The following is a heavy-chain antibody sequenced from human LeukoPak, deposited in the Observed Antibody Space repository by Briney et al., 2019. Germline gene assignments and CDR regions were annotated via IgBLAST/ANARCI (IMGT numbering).Heavy chain of an antibody. D-gene: IGHD3-22*01. CDR3: ARLWGPDYYDSSGYYYRDDAFDI. Sequence: GESLKISCQGFGYSFTNYWIGWVRRVPGKGLEWMGIIYPDDSDTRYSPSFQGQVTISADKSISTAYLQWSSLKASDTAMYYCARLWGPDYYDSSGYYYRDDAFDIWGQGTMVTVSS. CDR1: GYSFTNYW. V-gene: IGHV5-51*01. CDR2: IYPDDSDT. J-gene: IGHJ3*02.